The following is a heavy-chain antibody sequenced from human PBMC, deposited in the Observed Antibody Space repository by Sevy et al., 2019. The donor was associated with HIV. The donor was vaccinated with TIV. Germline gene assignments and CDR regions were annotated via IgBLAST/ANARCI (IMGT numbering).Heavy chain of an antibody. Sequence: GGSLRLSCAASGFSFSRYAMKWVRQAPGKGLEWASSISDSGGSTYYADSVKGRFTISRDNSKNTLYLQMNSLRAEDTAVYYCASLPTPYGGYPYYFDYWGQGTLVTVSS. CDR2: ISDSGGST. J-gene: IGHJ4*02. V-gene: IGHV3-23*01. CDR1: GFSFSRYA. D-gene: IGHD5-12*01. CDR3: ASLPTPYGGYPYYFDY.